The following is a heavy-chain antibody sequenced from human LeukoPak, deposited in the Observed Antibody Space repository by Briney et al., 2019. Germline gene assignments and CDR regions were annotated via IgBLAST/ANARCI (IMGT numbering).Heavy chain of an antibody. V-gene: IGHV3-7*01. CDR3: ARVQDKNWFDP. Sequence: GGSLRLSCAASGFTFSSYWMSWVRQAPGKGLEWGANIKQDGSEKYYVDSVKGRFTISRDNAKNSLYLQMNSLRAEDTAVYYCARVQDKNWFDPWGQGTLVTVSS. J-gene: IGHJ5*02. CDR2: IKQDGSEK. CDR1: GFTFSSYW.